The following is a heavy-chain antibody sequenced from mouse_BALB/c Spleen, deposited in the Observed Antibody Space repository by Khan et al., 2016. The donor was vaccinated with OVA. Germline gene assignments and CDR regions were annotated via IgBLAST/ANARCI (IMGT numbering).Heavy chain of an antibody. V-gene: IGHV7-3*02. CDR1: GFTFTDYY. CDR3: ARDREKDYRYAAY. CDR2: IRNKANGYTT. Sequence: VELVESGGGLVQPGDSLRLSCATSGFTFTDYYMSWVRQPPGKALEWLGFIRNKANGYTTEYSASVKGRFTISRDNSQSILYLQMNTLRAEDSATNYCARDREKDYRYAAYWDQGTLVTVSA. J-gene: IGHJ3*01. D-gene: IGHD2-14*01.